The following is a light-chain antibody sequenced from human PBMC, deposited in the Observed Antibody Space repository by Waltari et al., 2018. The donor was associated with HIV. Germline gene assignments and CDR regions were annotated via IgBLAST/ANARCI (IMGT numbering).Light chain of an antibody. CDR1: NSDVGDYNY. V-gene: IGLV2-14*01. CDR2: EVS. J-gene: IGLJ2*01. CDR3: SSYTSTSIPV. Sequence: QSALTQPASVSGSPGQSITIPCTGTNSDVGDYNYVSWFQQNPGKAPKLMIFEVSDRPSGVSNRFSGSKSGNTASLTISGLQAEDEADYYCSSYTSTSIPVFGGGTKLTVL.